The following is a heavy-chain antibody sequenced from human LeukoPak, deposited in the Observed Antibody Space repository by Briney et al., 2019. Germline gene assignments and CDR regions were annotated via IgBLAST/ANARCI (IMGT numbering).Heavy chain of an antibody. J-gene: IGHJ3*02. Sequence: GGSLRLSCAASGFTVSSNYMSWVRQAPGKGLEWVSVIYSGGSTYYADSVKGRFTISRDNSKNTLYLQMNSLRAEDTAVYYCARGPNYYDSSGYKGPYDAFGIWGQGTMVTVSS. CDR3: ARGPNYYDSSGYKGPYDAFGI. CDR1: GFTVSSNY. CDR2: IYSGGST. V-gene: IGHV3-66*01. D-gene: IGHD3-22*01.